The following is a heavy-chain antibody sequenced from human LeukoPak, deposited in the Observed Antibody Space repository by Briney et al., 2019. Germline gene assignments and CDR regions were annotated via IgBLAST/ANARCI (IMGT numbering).Heavy chain of an antibody. V-gene: IGHV1-69*13. CDR2: IIPIFGTA. CDR1: GGTFISYA. J-gene: IGHJ6*02. Sequence: SVKVSCKASGGTFISYAISWVRQAPGQGLEWMGGIIPIFGTANYAQKFQGRVTITADESTSTAYMELSSLRSEDTAVYYCARSPYYYDSSGYTIYYYYGMDVWGQGTTVTVSS. CDR3: ARSPYYYDSSGYTIYYYYGMDV. D-gene: IGHD3-22*01.